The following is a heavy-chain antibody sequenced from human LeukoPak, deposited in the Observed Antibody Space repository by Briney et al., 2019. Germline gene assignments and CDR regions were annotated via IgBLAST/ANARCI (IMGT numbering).Heavy chain of an antibody. CDR1: GYTFTSYG. V-gene: IGHV1-18*01. D-gene: IGHD5-18*01. CDR2: ISAYNGNT. J-gene: IGHJ5*02. CDR3: ARDVIPYSYGLGWFDP. Sequence: ASVKVSCKASGYTFTSYGISWVRQAPGQGLEWMGWISAYNGNTNYAQKLQGRVTMTIDTSTSTAYMELRSLRSDDTAVYYCARDVIPYSYGLGWFDPWGQGTLVTVSS.